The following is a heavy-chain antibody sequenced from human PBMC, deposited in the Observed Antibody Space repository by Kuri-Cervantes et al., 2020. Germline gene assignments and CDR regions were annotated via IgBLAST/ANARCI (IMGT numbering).Heavy chain of an antibody. CDR1: GFTVSSNY. D-gene: IGHD4-23*01. CDR3: ARVKQWQLLSYYYYYGMDV. CDR2: IYSGGST. V-gene: IGHV3-66*01. J-gene: IGHJ6*02. Sequence: GESLKISCAASGFTVSSNYMSWVRQAPGKGLEWVSVIYSGGSTYYADSVKGRFTISRDNSKNTLYLQMNSLRAEDTAVYYCARVKQWQLLSYYYYYGMDVWGQGTTVTVSS.